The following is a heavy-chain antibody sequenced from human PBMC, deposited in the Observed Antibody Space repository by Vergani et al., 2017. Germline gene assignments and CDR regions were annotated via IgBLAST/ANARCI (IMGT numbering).Heavy chain of an antibody. CDR1: GYTFTGYY. CDR2: INPNSGGT. V-gene: IGHV1-2*02. D-gene: IGHD3-3*01. J-gene: IGHJ6*02. CDR3: ARVDGVEYYYYYYGMDV. Sequence: QVQLVQSGAEVKKPGASVKVSCKASGYTFTGYYMHWVRQAPGQGLEWMGWINPNSGGTNYAQKFQGRVTMTRDTSISTAYMELSRLRSDDTAVYYWARVDGVEYYYYYYGMDVWGQGTTVTVSS.